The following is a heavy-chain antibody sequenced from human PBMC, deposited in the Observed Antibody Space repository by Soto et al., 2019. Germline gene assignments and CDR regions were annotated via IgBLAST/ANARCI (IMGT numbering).Heavy chain of an antibody. CDR2: ISGSGGST. J-gene: IGHJ6*02. CDR3: AKGIAVAGYYYYGMDV. D-gene: IGHD6-19*01. Sequence: GSLRLSCAASGFTFSSYAMSWVRQAPGKGLEWVSAISGSGGSTYYADSVKGRFTISRDNSKNTLYLQMNSLRAEDTAVYYCAKGIAVAGYYYYGMDVWGQGTTVTVSS. CDR1: GFTFSSYA. V-gene: IGHV3-23*01.